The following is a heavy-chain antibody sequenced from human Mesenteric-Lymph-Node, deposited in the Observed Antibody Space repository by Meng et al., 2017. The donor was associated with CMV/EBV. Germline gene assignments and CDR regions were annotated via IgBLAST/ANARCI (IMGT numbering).Heavy chain of an antibody. CDR3: ARALGNWFDP. CDR1: GFTFSSYS. J-gene: IGHJ5*02. V-gene: IGHV3-21*01. Sequence: GESLKISCAASGFTFSSYSMNWVSQAPGKGLEWVSSISSSSSYIYYADSVKGRFTISRDNAKNSLYLQMNSLRAEDTAVYYCARALGNWFDPWGQGTLVTVSS. CDR2: ISSSSSYI.